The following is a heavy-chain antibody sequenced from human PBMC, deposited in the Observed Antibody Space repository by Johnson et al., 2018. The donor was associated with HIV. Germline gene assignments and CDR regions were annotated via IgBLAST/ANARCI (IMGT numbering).Heavy chain of an antibody. CDR2: INSDGSST. CDR3: ARGLHTGYCSGGSFYGARAFDI. J-gene: IGHJ3*02. Sequence: VQLVESGGGLVQPGGSLRLSCAASGFTFSSYWMHWVRHAPGKGLVWVSRINSDGSSTSYADSVKGRFTISRDNAKNTLYLQMNSLRAEHTAVYYCARGLHTGYCSGGSFYGARAFDIWGQGTMVTVSS. D-gene: IGHD2-15*01. CDR1: GFTFSSYW. V-gene: IGHV3-74*01.